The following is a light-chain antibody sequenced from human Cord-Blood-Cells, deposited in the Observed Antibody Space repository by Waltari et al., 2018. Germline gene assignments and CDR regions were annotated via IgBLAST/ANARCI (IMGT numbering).Light chain of an antibody. CDR3: QQYGSSPIT. CDR1: QSVSSSY. Sequence: ELVLTQSPGTLSLSPGERANLSCRASQSVSSSYLAWYQQKPGQAPRLLIYGASCRASGIPDRFSGSGSGTEFTLTVSRLEPEDFAVYYCQQYGSSPITFGEGTRLEIE. J-gene: IGKJ5*01. V-gene: IGKV3-20*01. CDR2: GAS.